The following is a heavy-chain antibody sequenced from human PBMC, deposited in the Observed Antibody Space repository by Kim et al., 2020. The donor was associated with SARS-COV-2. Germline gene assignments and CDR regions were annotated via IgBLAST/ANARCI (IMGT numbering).Heavy chain of an antibody. J-gene: IGHJ4*02. CDR3: ARDETGHFDY. V-gene: IGHV4-31*02. Sequence: STYYNPSRKSRVTISVEPSKNQFSLKLSSVTAADTAVYYCARDETGHFDYWGQGTLVTVSS. D-gene: IGHD3-9*01. CDR2: ST.